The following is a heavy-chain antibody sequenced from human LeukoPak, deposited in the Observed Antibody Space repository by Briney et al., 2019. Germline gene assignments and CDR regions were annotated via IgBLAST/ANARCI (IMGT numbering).Heavy chain of an antibody. CDR3: ARDRITMIVVGSDAFDI. D-gene: IGHD3-22*01. CDR2: ISSSSSYI. Sequence: PGGSLRLSCAASGFTFSSYSVNWVRQAPGEGLEWVSSISSSSSYIYYADSVKGRFTISRDNAKNSLYLQMNSLRAEDTAVYYCARDRITMIVVGSDAFDIWGQGTMVTVSS. CDR1: GFTFSSYS. J-gene: IGHJ3*02. V-gene: IGHV3-21*01.